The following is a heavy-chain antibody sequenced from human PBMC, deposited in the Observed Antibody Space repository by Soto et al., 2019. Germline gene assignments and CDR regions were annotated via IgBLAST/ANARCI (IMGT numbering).Heavy chain of an antibody. CDR3: ERDYVGYRSSWYAFDI. D-gene: IGHD6-13*01. CDR2: ISSSSSNI. J-gene: IGHJ3*02. Sequence: PGGSLRLSCAASGFTFSSYSMNWVRQAPGKGLEWVSYISSSSSNIHYADSVKGRFTVSRDKAKNSLYLQMNSLRDEETAVYFCERDYVGYRSSWYAFDIWGQGTMVTVSS. CDR1: GFTFSSYS. V-gene: IGHV3-48*02.